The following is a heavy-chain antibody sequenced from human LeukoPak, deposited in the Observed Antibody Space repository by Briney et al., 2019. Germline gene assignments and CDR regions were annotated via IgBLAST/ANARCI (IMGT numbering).Heavy chain of an antibody. D-gene: IGHD3-10*01. CDR3: ARRGRGSGSYYKRAIDY. CDR1: GGSFSGYY. CDR2: INHSGST. V-gene: IGHV4-34*01. Sequence: PSETLSHTCAVYGGSFSGYYWSWIRQPPGKGLEWIGEINHSGSTNYNPSLKSRVTISVDTSKNQFSLKLSSVTAADTAVYYCARRGRGSGSYYKRAIDYWGQGTLVTVSS. J-gene: IGHJ4*02.